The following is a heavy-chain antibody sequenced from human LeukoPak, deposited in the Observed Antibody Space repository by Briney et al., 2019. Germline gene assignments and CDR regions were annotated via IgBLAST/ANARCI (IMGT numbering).Heavy chain of an antibody. Sequence: PGGSLRLSCEASGFMLNVYYMSWFRLAPGKGLEWIGYISPTGSYTTYADSARGRFTISRDNAKNLLFLQMNDLRTEDTAVYYCARKLGGTQCGGDCFFDHWGQGTRVAVSS. CDR1: GFMLNVYY. V-gene: IGHV3-11*03. CDR3: ARKLGGTQCGGDCFFDH. D-gene: IGHD2-21*02. J-gene: IGHJ4*02. CDR2: ISPTGSYT.